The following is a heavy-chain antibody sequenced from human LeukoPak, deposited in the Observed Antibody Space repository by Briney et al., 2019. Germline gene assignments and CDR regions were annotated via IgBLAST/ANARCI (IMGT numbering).Heavy chain of an antibody. Sequence: PSQTLSLTCTVSGGSISSGSYYWSWIRQPAGKGLEWIGRIYTSGSTNYNPSLKSRATISVDTSKNQSSLKLSSVTAADTAVYYCARGRPTVTTDYWGQGTLVTVSS. CDR3: ARGRPTVTTDY. V-gene: IGHV4-61*02. CDR1: GGSISSGSYY. D-gene: IGHD4-17*01. CDR2: IYTSGST. J-gene: IGHJ4*02.